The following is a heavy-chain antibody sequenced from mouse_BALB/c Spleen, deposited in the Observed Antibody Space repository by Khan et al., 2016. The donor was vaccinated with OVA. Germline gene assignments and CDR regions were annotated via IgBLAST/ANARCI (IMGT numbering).Heavy chain of an antibody. CDR3: ARSAYGNFAY. Sequence: EVKLVESGGGLVKPGGSLKLSCAASGFTFSTYAMSWVRQTPEKRLEWVATISSDGDYTYYPDNVTGRFTISRDNAKNTLYLQMSSLRSEDTARYYCARSAYGNFAYWGQGTLVTVSA. V-gene: IGHV5-9-3*01. D-gene: IGHD2-1*01. CDR1: GFTFSTYA. CDR2: ISSDGDYT. J-gene: IGHJ3*01.